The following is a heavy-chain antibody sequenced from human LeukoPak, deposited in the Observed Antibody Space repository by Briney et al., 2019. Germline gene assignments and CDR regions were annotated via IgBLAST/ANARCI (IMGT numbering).Heavy chain of an antibody. CDR1: GGPFSGYY. Sequence: SETLSLTCAVYGGPFSGYYWSWIRQPPGKGLEWIGEINHSGSTNYNPSLKSRVTISVDTSKNQFSLKLSSVTAADTAVYYCARVIAAAGSVYWGQGTLVTVSS. CDR2: INHSGST. D-gene: IGHD6-13*01. J-gene: IGHJ4*02. V-gene: IGHV4-34*01. CDR3: ARVIAAAGSVY.